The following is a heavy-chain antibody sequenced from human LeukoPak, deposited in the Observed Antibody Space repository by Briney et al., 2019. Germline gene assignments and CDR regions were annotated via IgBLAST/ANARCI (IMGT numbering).Heavy chain of an antibody. Sequence: GASVKVSCKASGYTFTSYGISWVRQAPGQGLEWMGWISAYNGNTNYAQKLQGRVTMTTDTSTSTAYMELRSLRSDDTAVYYCARDKYGSGSYYYYYYGMDVWGQGTTVTVSS. V-gene: IGHV1-18*01. D-gene: IGHD3-10*01. CDR3: ARDKYGSGSYYYYYYGMDV. CDR1: GYTFTSYG. CDR2: ISAYNGNT. J-gene: IGHJ6*02.